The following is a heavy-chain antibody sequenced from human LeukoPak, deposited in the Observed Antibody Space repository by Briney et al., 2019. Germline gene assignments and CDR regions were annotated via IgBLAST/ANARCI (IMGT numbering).Heavy chain of an antibody. D-gene: IGHD4-17*01. Sequence: ASVKVSCKASGYTFTGYYMHWVRQAPGQGLEWMGWINPNSGGTNYAQKFQGRVTMTRDTSISTAYMELRSLRSDDTAVYYCARGKAALTTTWFDPWGQGTLVTVSS. CDR1: GYTFTGYY. V-gene: IGHV1-2*02. CDR3: ARGKAALTTTWFDP. J-gene: IGHJ5*02. CDR2: INPNSGGT.